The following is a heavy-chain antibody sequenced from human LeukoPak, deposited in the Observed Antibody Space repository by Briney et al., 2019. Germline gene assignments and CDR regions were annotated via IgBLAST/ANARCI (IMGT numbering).Heavy chain of an antibody. J-gene: IGHJ3*02. Sequence: PSETLSLTCTVSGYSISSGYCWGWIRQPPGKGLEWIGNICHGGSTYYKPSLKSRVTISVDRSKNQFSLKLSSVSAADTAVYYCARDLWFGAGRVFDIWGQGRMVTVSS. CDR2: ICHGGST. CDR1: GYSISSGYC. V-gene: IGHV4-38-2*02. CDR3: ARDLWFGAGRVFDI. D-gene: IGHD3-10*01.